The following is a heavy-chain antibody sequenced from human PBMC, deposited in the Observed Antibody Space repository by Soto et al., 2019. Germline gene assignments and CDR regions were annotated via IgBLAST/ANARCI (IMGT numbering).Heavy chain of an antibody. V-gene: IGHV3-74*01. CDR3: AREAGYCSTTSCYRRAFDT. Sequence: VQLVESGGDLVQPGGSLRLSCAASGFTFTGHWMHWVRQVPGKGLVWVARINTEGDSTNYADSMKGRFTISRDSATNTVYLQMNGLGVDDTSVYFCAREAGYCSTTSCYRRAFDTWGQGTMVTVSS. D-gene: IGHD2-2*01. CDR1: GFTFTGHW. J-gene: IGHJ3*02. CDR2: INTEGDST.